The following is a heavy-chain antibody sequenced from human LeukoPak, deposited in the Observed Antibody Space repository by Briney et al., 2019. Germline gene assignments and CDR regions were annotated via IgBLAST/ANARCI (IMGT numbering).Heavy chain of an antibody. CDR2: ISSGSNSI. J-gene: IGHJ4*02. CDR1: GFTFSSYS. D-gene: IGHD3-22*01. CDR3: ASGHFYYDSSGSSGGGYYFDY. Sequence: GGSLRLSCAASGFTFSSYSMNWVRQAPGEGLEWVSYISSGSNSIYYADSVKGRFTISRDNAKNSLYLQMNSLRADDTAVFYFASGHFYYDSSGSSGGGYYFDYWGQGTLVTVSS. V-gene: IGHV3-48*01.